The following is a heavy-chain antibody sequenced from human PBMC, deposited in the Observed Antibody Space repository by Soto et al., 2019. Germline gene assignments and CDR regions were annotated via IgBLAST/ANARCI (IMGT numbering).Heavy chain of an antibody. CDR3: ARDGDSSSGGWFDP. V-gene: IGHV4-31*03. J-gene: IGHJ5*02. CDR2: IYYSGST. D-gene: IGHD6-6*01. Sequence: SETLSLTCTVSGGSISSGGYYWSWIRQHPGKGLEWIGYIYYSGSTYYNPSLKSRVTISVDTSKNQFSLKLSSVTAADTAAYYCARDGDSSSGGWFDPWGQGTLVTVSS. CDR1: GGSISSGGYY.